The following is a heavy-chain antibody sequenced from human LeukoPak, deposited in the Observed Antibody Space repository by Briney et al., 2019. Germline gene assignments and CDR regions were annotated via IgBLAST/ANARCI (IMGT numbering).Heavy chain of an antibody. Sequence: ASVKVSCKASGYTFTGYYMHWVRQAPGQGLEWMGWINSNSGGTNYAQKFQGRVTMTRDTSISTAYMELSRLRSDDTAVYYCAILYDFWSGYPRSNWFDPWGQGTLVTVSS. D-gene: IGHD3-3*01. J-gene: IGHJ5*02. CDR2: INSNSGGT. CDR3: AILYDFWSGYPRSNWFDP. CDR1: GYTFTGYY. V-gene: IGHV1-2*02.